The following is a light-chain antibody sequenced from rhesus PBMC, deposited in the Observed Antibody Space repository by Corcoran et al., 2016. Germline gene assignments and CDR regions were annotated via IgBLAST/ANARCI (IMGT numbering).Light chain of an antibody. CDR2: AAS. CDR1: QGIGNN. Sequence: DIQMTQSPSSLSASVGDRVTITCQASQGIGNNLAWYQQKPGKVPKLLIYAASTLKIGVPSRFGGSGSGTDFTLTISSLQPEDCATYYCQHGNGIPWTFGQGTKVEIK. J-gene: IGKJ1*01. V-gene: IGKV1S17*01. CDR3: QHGNGIPWT.